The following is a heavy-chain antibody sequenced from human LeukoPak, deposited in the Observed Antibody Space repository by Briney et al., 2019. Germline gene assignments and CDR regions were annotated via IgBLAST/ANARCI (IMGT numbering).Heavy chain of an antibody. CDR2: LSNSGGNGVTT. J-gene: IGHJ4*02. V-gene: IGHV3-23*01. D-gene: IGHD3-22*01. CDR3: AKAMSTDHYDSKGFYRVDFDS. Sequence: GGSLRLSRAASGFTFSTYAMSWVRQAPGKGLEWVSALSNSGGNGVTTYFADSVKGRFSISRDNSKSTLYLQLSSLTAEDTAVYYCAKAMSTDHYDSKGFYRVDFDSWGQGTLVTVSS. CDR1: GFTFSTYA.